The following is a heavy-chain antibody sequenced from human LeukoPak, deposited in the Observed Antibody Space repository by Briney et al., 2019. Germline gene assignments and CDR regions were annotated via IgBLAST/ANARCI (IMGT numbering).Heavy chain of an antibody. CDR3: ARDLKYYGLDV. J-gene: IGHJ6*02. Sequence: GGSLRLSCAASGLAVSTNHMSWVRQAPGKGLEWVSVTYSGGSTYYADSVKGRFTISRDTSKNTQYLQMNNLRVEETAVYYCARDLKYYGLDVWGQGTTVTVSS. CDR1: GLAVSTNH. V-gene: IGHV3-53*01. CDR2: TYSGGST.